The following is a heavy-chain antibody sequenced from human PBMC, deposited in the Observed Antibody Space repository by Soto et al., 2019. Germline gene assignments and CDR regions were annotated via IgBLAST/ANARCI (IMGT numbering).Heavy chain of an antibody. J-gene: IGHJ6*02. D-gene: IGHD3-16*01. CDR1: GFGFNGYD. CDR2: ISTAGDT. CDR3: ARGGDRFDGMDV. V-gene: IGHV3-13*01. Sequence: PGGSLRLSCAASGFGFNGYDMHLVRQAPGKNLEWVAAISTAGDTYYLGSVKGRFTISREDAKNSLSLQMNSLRVGDTAVYYCARGGDRFDGMDVWGQGTTVTVSS.